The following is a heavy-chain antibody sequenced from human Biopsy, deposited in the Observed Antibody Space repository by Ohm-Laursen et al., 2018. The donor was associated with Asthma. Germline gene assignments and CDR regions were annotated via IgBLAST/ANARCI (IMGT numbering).Heavy chain of an antibody. CDR2: ISYTGNT. J-gene: IGHJ4*02. Sequence: TLSLTCAASGFTFNSYWMSWIRQPPGKGLEWIGSISYTGNTDIPSLRSRVTLSVDTSKNNFSLKLTSVTAADTAVFYCARHWNWGSFFDYWDQGMLVTASS. D-gene: IGHD7-27*01. CDR3: ARHWNWGSFFDY. V-gene: IGHV4-39*01. CDR1: GFTFNSYW.